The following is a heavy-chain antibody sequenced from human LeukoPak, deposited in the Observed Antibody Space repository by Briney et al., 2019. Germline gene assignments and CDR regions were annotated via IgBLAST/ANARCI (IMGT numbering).Heavy chain of an antibody. Sequence: GASVTVSCKASGYTFTSYGISWVRQAPGQGLEWMGWISAYNGNTNYAQKLQGRVTMTTDTSTSTAYMELRSLRSDDTAVYYCAREMYYDILTGTYYYYYYGMDVWGQGTTVTVSS. CDR3: AREMYYDILTGTYYYYYYGMDV. D-gene: IGHD3-9*01. CDR2: ISAYNGNT. V-gene: IGHV1-18*01. CDR1: GYTFTSYG. J-gene: IGHJ6*02.